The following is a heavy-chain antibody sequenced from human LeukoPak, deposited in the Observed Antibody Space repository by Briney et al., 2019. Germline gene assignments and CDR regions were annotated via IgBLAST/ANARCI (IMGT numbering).Heavy chain of an antibody. CDR3: ARGPIRVHNWNREQFDY. D-gene: IGHD1-20*01. J-gene: IGHJ4*02. V-gene: IGHV3-23*01. Sequence: PGGSLRLSCAASGFTFSSYAMSWVRQAPGKGLEWVSAISGSGGSSYYADSVKGRFTISRDNSKNSLYLQMNSLRAEDTAVYYCARGPIRVHNWNREQFDYWGQGTLVTASS. CDR2: ISGSGGSS. CDR1: GFTFSSYA.